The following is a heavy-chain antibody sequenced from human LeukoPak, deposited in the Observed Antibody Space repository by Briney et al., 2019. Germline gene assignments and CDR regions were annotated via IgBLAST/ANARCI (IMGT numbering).Heavy chain of an antibody. Sequence: SETLSLTCTVPGDSISSSSYYWSWIRQPPGKGLEWIGSVYYSGSTYYNPSLKSRITISVDTSKNQFSLNLSSVTAADTAVYCCARRSVYSYFDYWGQGTLVTVSS. D-gene: IGHD4-11*01. J-gene: IGHJ4*02. CDR2: VYYSGST. CDR3: ARRSVYSYFDY. CDR1: GDSISSSSYY. V-gene: IGHV4-39*01.